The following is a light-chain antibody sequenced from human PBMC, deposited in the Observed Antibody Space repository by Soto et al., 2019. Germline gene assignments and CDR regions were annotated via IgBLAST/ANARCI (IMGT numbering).Light chain of an antibody. CDR3: QSYDSSLSGSV. V-gene: IGLV1-40*01. CDR2: VNS. CDR1: SSNIGAGYD. J-gene: IGLJ2*01. Sequence: QSVLTQPPSVSGAPGQRVTISCTGSSSNIGAGYDVHWYQQLPGTAPKLLIYVNSNRPSGVPDRFSGSKSGTSASLAITGLQAEDEADYYCQSYDSSLSGSVFSGGTKLTVL.